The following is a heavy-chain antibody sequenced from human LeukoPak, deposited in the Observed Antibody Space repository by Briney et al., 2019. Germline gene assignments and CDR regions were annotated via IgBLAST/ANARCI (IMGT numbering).Heavy chain of an antibody. V-gene: IGHV3-23*01. CDR3: ARELLSLGTGYFDL. CDR2: ITGSSTWT. Sequence: GGSLRLSCEASGFTFRTYGMTWVRQAPGKGLEWVSGITGSSTWTYYADSVKGRFSISRDNSKNTLHLQMDSLRAEDTAIYYCARELLSLGTGYFDLWGRGTLVTVSS. CDR1: GFTFRTYG. J-gene: IGHJ2*01. D-gene: IGHD7-27*01.